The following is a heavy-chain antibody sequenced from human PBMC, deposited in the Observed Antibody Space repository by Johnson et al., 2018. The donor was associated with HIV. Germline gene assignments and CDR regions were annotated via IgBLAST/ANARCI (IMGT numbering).Heavy chain of an antibody. V-gene: IGHV3-20*04. D-gene: IGHD5-12*01. CDR2: INWNGGST. CDR3: AKVRGWSDDTFDI. J-gene: IGHJ3*02. CDR1: GFTFDDYG. Sequence: VQLVESGGGVVRPGGSLRLSCEASGFTFDDYGMTWVRQAPGKGLEWVSGINWNGGSTGYADSVKGRFTIPRDNSKNTLYLQMNSLRAEDTAVYYCAKVRGWSDDTFDIWGQGTMVTVSS.